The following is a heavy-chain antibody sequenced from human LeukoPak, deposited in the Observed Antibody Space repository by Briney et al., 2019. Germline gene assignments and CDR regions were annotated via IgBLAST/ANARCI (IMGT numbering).Heavy chain of an antibody. V-gene: IGHV5-51*01. CDR3: ARLPYYDTSGYLDY. J-gene: IGHJ4*02. D-gene: IGHD3-22*01. Sequence: GESLKISCKGSGYSFTNYWIGWVRQMPGKGLEWMGIIYPGDSDTRYSPSFQGQVTISVDKSISTAYLQWSSLKASDTAMYYCARLPYYDTSGYLDYWGQGTLVIVSS. CDR2: IYPGDSDT. CDR1: GYSFTNYW.